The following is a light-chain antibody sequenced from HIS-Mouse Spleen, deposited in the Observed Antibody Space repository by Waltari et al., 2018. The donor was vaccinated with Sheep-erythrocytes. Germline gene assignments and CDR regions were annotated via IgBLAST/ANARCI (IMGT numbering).Light chain of an antibody. J-gene: IGLJ3*02. V-gene: IGLV2-11*01. CDR3: CSYAGSNNLV. CDR1: SSYVARYNY. Sequence: QSALTQPRSVSGSPGPSVTISCTGTSSYVARYNYFSWYQQHPGKAPKLMIYDVSKRPSGVPDRFSGSKSGNTASLTISGLQAEDEADYYCCSYAGSNNLVFGGGTKLTVL. CDR2: DVS.